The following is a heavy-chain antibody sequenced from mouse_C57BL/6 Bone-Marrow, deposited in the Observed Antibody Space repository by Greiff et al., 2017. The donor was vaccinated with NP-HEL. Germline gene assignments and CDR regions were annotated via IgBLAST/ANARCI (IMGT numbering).Heavy chain of an antibody. CDR2: IDPEDGDT. Sequence: EVKLMESGAELVRPGASVKLSCTASGFNITDYYMHWVKQRPEQGLEWIGRIDPEDGDTEYAPKFQGKATMTADTSSNTAYLQLSSLTSEDTAVYYCTTWIYYGSSKGFAYWGQGTLVTVSA. CDR1: GFNITDYY. J-gene: IGHJ3*01. D-gene: IGHD1-1*01. CDR3: TTWIYYGSSKGFAY. V-gene: IGHV14-1*01.